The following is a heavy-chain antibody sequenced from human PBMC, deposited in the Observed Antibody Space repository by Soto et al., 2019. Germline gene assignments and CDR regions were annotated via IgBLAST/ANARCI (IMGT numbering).Heavy chain of an antibody. J-gene: IGHJ6*02. D-gene: IGHD3-9*01. V-gene: IGHV3-30-3*01. CDR2: ISYDGSNK. Sequence: QVQLVESGGGVVQPGRSLRLSCAASGFTFSSYAMHWVRQAPGKGLEWVAVISYDGSNKYYADSVKGRFTISRDNSKNTLYLQMNSLRAEDTAVYYCAREGGGRYYDILTGYSGMDVWGQGTTVTVSS. CDR1: GFTFSSYA. CDR3: AREGGGRYYDILTGYSGMDV.